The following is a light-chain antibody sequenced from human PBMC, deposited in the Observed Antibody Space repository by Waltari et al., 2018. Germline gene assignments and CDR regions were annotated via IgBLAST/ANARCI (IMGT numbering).Light chain of an antibody. CDR1: SSEVGGYEY. CDR3: SSYRTTTTRL. Sequence: QSALTQPASVSGSPGQSLNISCTRTSSEVGGYEYGSWYQQHPGKAPKLIIYDVSDRPSGVSTRFSGSKSGNTASLTISGLQAEDEADYYCSSYRTTTTRLFGGGTKVTVL. J-gene: IGLJ2*01. V-gene: IGLV2-14*03. CDR2: DVS.